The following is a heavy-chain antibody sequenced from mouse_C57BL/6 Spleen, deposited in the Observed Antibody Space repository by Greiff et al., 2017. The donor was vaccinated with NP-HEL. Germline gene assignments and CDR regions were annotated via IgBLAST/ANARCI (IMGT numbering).Heavy chain of an antibody. V-gene: IGHV5-16*01. J-gene: IGHJ4*01. CDR2: INYDGSST. CDR1: GFTFSDYY. CDR3: ARDRGYGYDGYAMDY. Sequence: EVKVVESEGGLVQPGSSMKLSCTASGFTFSDYYMAWVRQVPEKGLEWVANINYDGSSTYYLDSLKSRFIISRDNAKNILYLQMSSLKSEDTATYYCARDRGYGYDGYAMDYWGQGTSVTVSS. D-gene: IGHD2-2*01.